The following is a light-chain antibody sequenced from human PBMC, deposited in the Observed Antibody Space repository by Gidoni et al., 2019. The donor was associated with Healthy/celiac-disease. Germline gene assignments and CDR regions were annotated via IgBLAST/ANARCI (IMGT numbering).Light chain of an antibody. J-gene: IGKJ1*01. CDR2: GAS. Sequence: DIVLTQSPGTLSVSPGERATLSCRASQSVSSSYLAWYQQKPGQAPRLLIYGASSRATGIPDRFSGSGSGTDFTLTISRLEPEDFAVYYCQQYGSSPTWTFGQGTKVESK. V-gene: IGKV3-20*01. CDR1: QSVSSSY. CDR3: QQYGSSPTWT.